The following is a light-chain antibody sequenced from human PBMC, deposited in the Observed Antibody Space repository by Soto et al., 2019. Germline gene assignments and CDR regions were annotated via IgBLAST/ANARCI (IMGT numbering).Light chain of an antibody. J-gene: IGLJ2*01. CDR2: EVS. CDR3: SSYTSGSTVI. CDR1: SSDVGGYNY. Sequence: QSALTQPASVSGSPGQSITISCTGASSDVGGYNYVSWYQLHPGKAPKLMIYEVSNRPSGVSNRFSGSKSGNTASLTISGLQAEDEADYYCSSYTSGSTVIFGGGTKLTVL. V-gene: IGLV2-14*01.